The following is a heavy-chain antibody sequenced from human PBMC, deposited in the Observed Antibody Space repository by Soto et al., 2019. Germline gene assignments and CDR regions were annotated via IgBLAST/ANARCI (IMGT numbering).Heavy chain of an antibody. D-gene: IGHD2-15*01. Sequence: QITLKESGPSLVKPTQTLTLTCTFSGFSLSISGVGVGWIRQPPGKALEWLALIYWDDDKRYSPSLKSRLTITRDISEDQVVLKLINMDPVDTATYYCAHGSNYCSGGSCFDYWGQGVLVTVSS. J-gene: IGHJ4*02. CDR2: IYWDDDK. CDR1: GFSLSISGVG. V-gene: IGHV2-5*02. CDR3: AHGSNYCSGGSCFDY.